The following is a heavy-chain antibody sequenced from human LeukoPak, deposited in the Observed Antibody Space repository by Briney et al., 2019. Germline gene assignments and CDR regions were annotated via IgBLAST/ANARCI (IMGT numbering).Heavy chain of an antibody. D-gene: IGHD3-22*01. J-gene: IGHJ4*02. V-gene: IGHV3-23*01. Sequence: PGGSLRLSCAASGFTFSSHAMSWVRQAPGKGLEWVSAISGSGGSTYYADSVKGRFTISRDNSKNTLYLQMNSLRAEDTAVYYCAKLGYYYDSSGYYYEAFDYWGQGTLVTVSS. CDR3: AKLGYYYDSSGYYYEAFDY. CDR1: GFTFSSHA. CDR2: ISGSGGST.